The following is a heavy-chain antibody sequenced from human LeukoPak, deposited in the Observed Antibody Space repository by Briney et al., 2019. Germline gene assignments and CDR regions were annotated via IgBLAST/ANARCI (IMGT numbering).Heavy chain of an antibody. CDR1: GFTFSSYS. CDR2: ISSSSSYI. D-gene: IGHD3-3*01. J-gene: IGHJ4*02. Sequence: GGSLRLSCAASGFTFSSYSMNWVRQAPGKGLEWVSSISSSSSYIYYADSVKGRFTISRDDAKNSVYLQTNSLRAEDTAVYFCARASTFWSGYPGYYDFWGQGTLVTVSS. CDR3: ARASTFWSGYPGYYDF. V-gene: IGHV3-21*06.